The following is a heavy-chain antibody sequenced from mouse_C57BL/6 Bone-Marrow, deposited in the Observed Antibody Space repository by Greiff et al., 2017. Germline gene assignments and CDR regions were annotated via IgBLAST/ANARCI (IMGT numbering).Heavy chain of an antibody. CDR2: IDPEIGDT. J-gene: IGHJ2*01. Sequence: EVQLQQSGAELVRPGASVKLSCTASGFNIKDDYIHWVKQRPEQGLEWIGWIDPEIGDTEYASKFQGKATITSDPSSNTAYLQLSSLTSEDTAVYYYSSFDDNYFDFWGRGTPLTVAS. V-gene: IGHV14-4*01. CDR1: GFNIKDDY. CDR3: SSFDDNYFDF. D-gene: IGHD2-3*01.